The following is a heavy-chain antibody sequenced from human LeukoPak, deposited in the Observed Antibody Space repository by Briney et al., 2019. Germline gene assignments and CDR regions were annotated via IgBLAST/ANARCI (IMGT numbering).Heavy chain of an antibody. CDR3: ARAAYSDGWSYVCFDY. CDR2: ISRSGGT. D-gene: IGHD6-19*01. V-gene: IGHV4-59*01. Sequence: SETLPLTCTVSGGSISGYYWHWIRQPPGKGLEWIGYISRSGGTNYNPSLKSRVTISRDTSKNQFSLILTSLTAADTAVYFCARAAYSDGWSYVCFDYWGQGTLVTVSS. CDR1: GGSISGYY. J-gene: IGHJ4*02.